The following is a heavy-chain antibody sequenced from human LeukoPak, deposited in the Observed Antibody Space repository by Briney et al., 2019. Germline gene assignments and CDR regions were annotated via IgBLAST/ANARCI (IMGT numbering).Heavy chain of an antibody. J-gene: IGHJ4*02. CDR2: IYYSGST. CDR1: GGSISSSDCY. V-gene: IGHV4-39*01. CDR3: ARSYYGSGSYYKKAFDY. Sequence: SETLSLTCTVSGGSISSSDCYWGWIRQPPGKGLEWIGNIYYSGSTYYNPSLKSRVTISVDTSKNQFSLKLSSVTAADTAVYYCARSYYGSGSYYKKAFDYWGQGTLVTVSS. D-gene: IGHD3-10*01.